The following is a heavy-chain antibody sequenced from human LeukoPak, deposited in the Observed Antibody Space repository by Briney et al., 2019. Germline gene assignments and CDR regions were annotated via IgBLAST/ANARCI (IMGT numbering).Heavy chain of an antibody. J-gene: IGHJ3*02. CDR3: ANIAADAFDI. D-gene: IGHD6-13*01. CDR2: IYYSGST. CDR1: GGSISSYY. Sequence: SETLSLTCTVSGGSISSYYWSWIRQPPGKGLEWIGYIYYSGSTNYNPSLKSRVTISVDTSKNQFSLKLSSVTAADTAVYYCANIAADAFDIWGQGTMVTVSS. V-gene: IGHV4-59*08.